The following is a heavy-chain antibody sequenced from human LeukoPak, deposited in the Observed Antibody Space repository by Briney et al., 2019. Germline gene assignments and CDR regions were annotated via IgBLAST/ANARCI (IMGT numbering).Heavy chain of an antibody. J-gene: IGHJ6*04. CDR2: INSDGSDT. D-gene: IGHD3-10*02. V-gene: IGHV3-74*01. CDR3: AELGITMIGGV. CDR1: GFTFSSYW. Sequence: GRSLRLSCAASGFTFSSYWMHWVRQPPGKGLVWLSRINSDGSDTAYADSVKGRFTISRDNAKNSLYLQMNSLRAEDTAVYYCAELGITMIGGVWGKGTTVTISS.